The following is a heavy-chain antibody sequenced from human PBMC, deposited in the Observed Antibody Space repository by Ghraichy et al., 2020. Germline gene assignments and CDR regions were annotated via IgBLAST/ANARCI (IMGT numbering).Heavy chain of an antibody. V-gene: IGHV1-2*02. CDR2: INPNSGGT. Sequence: ASVKVSSKASGYTFTGYYMHWVRQAPGQGLEWMGWINPNSGGTNYAQKFQGRVTMTRDTSISTAYMELSRLRSDDTAVYYCARAQIFGVVIVNWFDPWGQGTLVTVSS. J-gene: IGHJ5*02. D-gene: IGHD3-3*01. CDR3: ARAQIFGVVIVNWFDP. CDR1: GYTFTGYY.